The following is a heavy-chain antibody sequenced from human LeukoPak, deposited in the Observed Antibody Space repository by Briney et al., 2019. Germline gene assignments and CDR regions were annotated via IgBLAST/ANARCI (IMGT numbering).Heavy chain of an antibody. CDR2: INHSGST. J-gene: IGHJ2*01. Sequence: SETLSRTCAVYGGSFSGYYWSWIRQPPGKGLEWIGEINHSGSTNYNPSLKSRVTISVDTSKNQFSLKLSSVTTADTAVYYCARSYYKVWYFDLWGRGTLVTVSS. V-gene: IGHV4-34*01. CDR3: ARSYYKVWYFDL. D-gene: IGHD3-10*01. CDR1: GGSFSGYY.